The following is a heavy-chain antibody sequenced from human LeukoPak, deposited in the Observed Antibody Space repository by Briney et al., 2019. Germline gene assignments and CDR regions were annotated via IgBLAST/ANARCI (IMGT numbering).Heavy chain of an antibody. Sequence: GGSLRLSCAASGFTVSSNYMSWVRQAPAKGLEWVSFIYSGGSTYYADSVKGRFTISRDNSKNTLYLQMNSLRAEDTAVYYCAKSFGPVIAAAGTGADWGQGTLVTVSS. D-gene: IGHD6-13*01. J-gene: IGHJ4*02. CDR3: AKSFGPVIAAAGTGAD. CDR1: GFTVSSNY. CDR2: IYSGGST. V-gene: IGHV3-53*01.